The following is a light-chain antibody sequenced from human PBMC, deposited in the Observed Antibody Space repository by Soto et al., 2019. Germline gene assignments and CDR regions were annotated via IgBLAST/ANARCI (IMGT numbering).Light chain of an antibody. CDR1: QSVSSY. CDR3: QQRSNWPRIT. CDR2: DAS. V-gene: IGKV3-11*01. Sequence: EIVLTQSPVTLSLSPAERATLSCMASQSVSSYLAWYQQKPGQAPRLLIYDASNRATGIPARFSGSGSGTDFTLTIGSLEPEDFAVYYCQQRSNWPRITFGQGTRLENK. J-gene: IGKJ5*01.